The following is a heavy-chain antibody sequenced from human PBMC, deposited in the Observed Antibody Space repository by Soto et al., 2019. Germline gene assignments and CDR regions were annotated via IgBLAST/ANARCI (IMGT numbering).Heavy chain of an antibody. J-gene: IGHJ4*02. Sequence: PSETLSLTCTVSGGSISNHYWTWIRQPPGKALEWIGYIFNSETSRYNPSLRSRIAMSVDRSKNQFSLTMTSLTAADTAVYFCASVYGTDYGLDYWGQGALVTVSS. CDR2: IFNSETS. V-gene: IGHV4-59*11. D-gene: IGHD4-17*01. CDR3: ASVYGTDYGLDY. CDR1: GGSISNHY.